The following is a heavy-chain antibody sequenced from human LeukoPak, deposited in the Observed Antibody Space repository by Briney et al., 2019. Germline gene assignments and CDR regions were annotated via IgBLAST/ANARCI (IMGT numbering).Heavy chain of an antibody. Sequence: ASVKVSCKASGYTFTSYYMHWVRQAPGQGLEWMGIINPSGGSTSYAQKFQGRVTMTTDTSTRTAYMELRSLTSDDTAIYYCARDMSFAVSMVSPDYWGQGTLVTVSS. CDR3: ARDMSFAVSMVSPDY. CDR1: GYTFTSYY. V-gene: IGHV1-46*01. CDR2: INPSGGST. J-gene: IGHJ4*02. D-gene: IGHD2-8*01.